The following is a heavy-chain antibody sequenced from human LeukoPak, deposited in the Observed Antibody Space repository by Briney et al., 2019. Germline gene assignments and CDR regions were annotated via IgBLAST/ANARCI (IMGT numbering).Heavy chain of an antibody. CDR1: GFNFRGHW. CDR2: IKTDGSET. V-gene: IGHV3-7*03. D-gene: IGHD6-19*01. Sequence: GGSLRLSCAASGFNFRGHWMDWVRQAPGKGLEWVGHIKTDGSETYYLDSLRGRFSISRDNTNNALYLQMNSLRVEDTAVYYCVKNNGWFHLAQWGQGTLVTVSS. J-gene: IGHJ4*02. CDR3: VKNNGWFHLAQ.